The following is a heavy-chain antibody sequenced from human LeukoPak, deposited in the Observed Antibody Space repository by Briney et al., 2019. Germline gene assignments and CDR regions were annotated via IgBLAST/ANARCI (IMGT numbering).Heavy chain of an antibody. J-gene: IGHJ6*03. V-gene: IGHV4-4*09. CDR2: NSSGGSS. Sequence: SETLSLTCTVSGGSITVYYWNWIRQTPGKGLEWVGYNSSGGSSNYNPSLTSRVTMSINTSKNQLNLKLSSVTAADTAVYYCARSPSDYIDVWGKGTTVTVSS. CDR3: ARSPSDYIDV. CDR1: GGSITVYY.